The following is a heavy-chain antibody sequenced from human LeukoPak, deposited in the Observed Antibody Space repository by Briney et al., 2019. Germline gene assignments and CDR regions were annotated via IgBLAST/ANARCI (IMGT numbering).Heavy chain of an antibody. CDR1: GYTFTSYH. CDR3: VREDAHTYYFDF. D-gene: IGHD2-2*01. CDR2: IKSTGDTT. J-gene: IGHJ4*02. V-gene: IGHV1-46*01. Sequence: ASVQVSCKTSGYTFTSYHMHWVRQAPGQGLEWVARIKSTGDTTVYAQKFQGRVTVTRDPSPSTVYMDLSSLSSEDTAVYYCVREDAHTYYFDFWGPGTLVTVSS.